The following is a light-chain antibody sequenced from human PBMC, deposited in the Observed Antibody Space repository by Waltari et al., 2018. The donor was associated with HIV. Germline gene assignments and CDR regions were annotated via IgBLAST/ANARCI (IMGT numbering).Light chain of an antibody. J-gene: IGKJ2*01. CDR3: QQYDTSPPYT. CDR2: GAT. CDR1: QSVTNNY. Sequence: DIVLTQSPGTLSLSPGGRATISCRASQSVTNNYLAWFQHKPGQAPRLLIYGATSRATGIPDRFSGGGSGTDFTLTISRVQPEDFAVYYCQQYDTSPPYTFGRGTKLDIK. V-gene: IGKV3-20*01.